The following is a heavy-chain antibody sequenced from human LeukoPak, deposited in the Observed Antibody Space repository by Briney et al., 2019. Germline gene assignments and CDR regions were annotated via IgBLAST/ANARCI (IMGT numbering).Heavy chain of an antibody. Sequence: GGSLRLPCTASGFTLSSYWMSWVRQAPGKGLEWVSAISGSGGSTYYADSVKGRFTISRDNSKNTLYLQMNSLRAEDTAVYYCAKAPIVGATRPFYYFDYWGQGTLVTVSS. V-gene: IGHV3-23*01. J-gene: IGHJ4*02. CDR3: AKAPIVGATRPFYYFDY. D-gene: IGHD1-26*01. CDR1: GFTLSSYW. CDR2: ISGSGGST.